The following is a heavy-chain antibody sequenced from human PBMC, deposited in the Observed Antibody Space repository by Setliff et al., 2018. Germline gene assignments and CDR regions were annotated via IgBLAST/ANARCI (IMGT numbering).Heavy chain of an antibody. Sequence: HPGGSLRLSCAASGFTFSSYGMHWVRQAPGKGLEWVAFILYHGSNKYYADSVKGRFTISRDDSKKTLYLQMNSLRAEDTAVYYCAKRGDSSSWLEYWGQGTLVTVSS. CDR1: GFTFSSYG. CDR2: ILYHGSNK. D-gene: IGHD6-13*01. CDR3: AKRGDSSSWLEY. V-gene: IGHV3-30*02. J-gene: IGHJ4*02.